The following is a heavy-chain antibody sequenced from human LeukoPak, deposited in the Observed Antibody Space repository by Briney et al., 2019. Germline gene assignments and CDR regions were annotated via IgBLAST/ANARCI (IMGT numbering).Heavy chain of an antibody. CDR3: ARDVSLAGLDAFEI. V-gene: IGHV4-59*01. J-gene: IGHJ3*02. Sequence: SETLSLTCTVSGGSINSYYWSWIRQPPGKGLEWIGCMYYSGSTNYSPSLKSRVTISLDTSKNQFSLKLRSVTAADTAVYYCARDVSLAGLDAFEIWGQGTMVTVSS. CDR2: MYYSGST. CDR1: GGSINSYY. D-gene: IGHD6-19*01.